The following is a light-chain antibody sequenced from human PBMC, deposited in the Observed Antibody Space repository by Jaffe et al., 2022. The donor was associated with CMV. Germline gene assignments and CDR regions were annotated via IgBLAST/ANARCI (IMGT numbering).Light chain of an antibody. V-gene: IGLV2-23*02. J-gene: IGLJ1*01. CDR1: SSDVGFYNL. CDR2: EVN. Sequence: QSALTQPASVSGSPGQSITISCTGTSSDVGFYNLVSWYQQHPGKAPKLMIHEVNKRPSGVSDRFSGSKSGNTASLTISGLQAEDEADYYCCSYAGSSDGVFGTGTKVTV. CDR3: CSYAGSSDGV.